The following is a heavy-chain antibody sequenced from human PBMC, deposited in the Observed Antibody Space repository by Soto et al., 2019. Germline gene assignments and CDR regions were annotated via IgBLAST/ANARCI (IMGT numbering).Heavy chain of an antibody. CDR3: ARGRPLITIFGVVIIRDFGWFDP. J-gene: IGHJ5*02. D-gene: IGHD3-3*01. V-gene: IGHV4-34*01. Sequence: SETLSLTCAVYGGSFSGYYWSWNRQPPGKGLEWIGEINHSGSTNYNPSLKSRVTISVDTSKNQFSLKLSSVTAADTAVYYCARGRPLITIFGVVIIRDFGWFDPWGQGTLVTVSS. CDR1: GGSFSGYY. CDR2: INHSGST.